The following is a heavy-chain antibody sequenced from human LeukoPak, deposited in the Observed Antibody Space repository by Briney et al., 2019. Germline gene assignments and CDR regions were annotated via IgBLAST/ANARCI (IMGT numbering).Heavy chain of an antibody. D-gene: IGHD3-16*01. V-gene: IGHV4-38-2*01. CDR3: ARVGGAFDV. CDR2: IYHSGST. CDR1: GYSITTGNY. Sequence: SETLSLTCAVSGYSITTGNYWGWVRQPPGKRLEWIGSIYHSGSTYYNPSLKSRVTISVDTSKNQFSLKLSSLIAADTAVYYCARVGGAFDVWGQGTMVTVSS. J-gene: IGHJ3*01.